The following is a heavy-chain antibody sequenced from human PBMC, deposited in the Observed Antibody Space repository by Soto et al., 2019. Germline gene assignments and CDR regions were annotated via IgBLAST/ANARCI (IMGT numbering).Heavy chain of an antibody. CDR3: ARAWVVVTAPDY. CDR2: INAGNGNT. J-gene: IGHJ4*02. Sequence: ASVKVSCKASGYALTGYAMHWVRKETGQRLEWMGWINAGNGNTKYSQKFQGRVTITRDTSASTAYMELSSLRSEDTAVYYCARAWVVVTAPDYWGQGTLVTVSS. D-gene: IGHD2-21*02. CDR1: GYALTGYA. V-gene: IGHV1-3*01.